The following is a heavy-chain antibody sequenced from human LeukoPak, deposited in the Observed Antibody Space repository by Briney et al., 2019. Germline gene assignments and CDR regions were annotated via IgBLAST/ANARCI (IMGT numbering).Heavy chain of an antibody. CDR2: IKSKTDGGTT. D-gene: IGHD3-10*01. CDR3: TTSGITMVRGVIDY. Sequence: GGSLRLSCAASGFTVSSNYMTWVRQAPGKGLEWVSRIKSKTDGGTTDYAAPVKGRFTISRDDSKNTLYLQMNSLKTEDTAVYYCTTSGITMVRGVIDYWGQGTLVTVSS. CDR1: GFTVSSNY. J-gene: IGHJ4*02. V-gene: IGHV3-15*01.